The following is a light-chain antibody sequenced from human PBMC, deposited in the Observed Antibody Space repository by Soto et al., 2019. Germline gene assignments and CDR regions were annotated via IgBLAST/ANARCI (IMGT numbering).Light chain of an antibody. J-gene: IGKJ2*01. CDR3: QQSNNWPYS. CDR1: QSVSSN. Sequence: EIVMTQSPATLSVSPGERATLSCRASQSVSSNLAWYQQKPGQAPRLLFYGASTRATGVPARFSGSWSGTDFTLTISSLQSEDFAVYYCQQSNNWPYSFGQGTKLEIK. CDR2: GAS. V-gene: IGKV3-15*01.